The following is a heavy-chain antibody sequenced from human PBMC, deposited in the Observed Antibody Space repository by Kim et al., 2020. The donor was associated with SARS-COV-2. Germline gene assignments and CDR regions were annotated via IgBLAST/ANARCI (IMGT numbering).Heavy chain of an antibody. V-gene: IGHV1-3*01. Sequence: ASVKVSCKASGYTFTSYAMHWVRQAPGQRLEWMGWINAGNGNTKYSQKFQGRVTITRDTSASTAYMELSSLRSEDTAVYYCARDQQLTYYFDYWGQGTLVTVSS. J-gene: IGHJ4*02. CDR1: GYTFTSYA. CDR2: INAGNGNT. CDR3: ARDQQLTYYFDY. D-gene: IGHD3-16*02.